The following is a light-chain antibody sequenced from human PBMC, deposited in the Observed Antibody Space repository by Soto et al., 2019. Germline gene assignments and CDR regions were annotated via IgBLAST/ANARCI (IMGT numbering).Light chain of an antibody. Sequence: QSVLTQPPSASGSLGQSVTISCTGASSDVGAYNYVSWYQQHPGKAPKLMIYDVTERPSGVPARFSGSKSGNTASLTVSGLQGDDEADYYCSSYAGSNIFVFGSGTQLPVL. J-gene: IGLJ7*01. V-gene: IGLV2-8*01. CDR2: DVT. CDR1: SSDVGAYNY. CDR3: SSYAGSNIFV.